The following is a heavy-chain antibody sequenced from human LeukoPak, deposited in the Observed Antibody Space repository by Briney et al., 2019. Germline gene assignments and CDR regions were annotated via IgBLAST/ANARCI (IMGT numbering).Heavy chain of an antibody. CDR3: ARDLISSGYIDY. Sequence: PSETLSLTCTVSGGSISSYYWSWIRQPPGKGLEWIGYIYYSGSTNYNPSLKSRVTISVDTSKNQFSLKLSSVTAADTAVYYCARDLISSGYIDYWGQGTLVTVSS. V-gene: IGHV4-59*12. CDR2: IYYSGST. J-gene: IGHJ4*02. D-gene: IGHD6-19*01. CDR1: GGSISSYY.